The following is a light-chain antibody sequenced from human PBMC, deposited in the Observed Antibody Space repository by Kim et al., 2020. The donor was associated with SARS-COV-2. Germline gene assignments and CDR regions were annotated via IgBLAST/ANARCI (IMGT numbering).Light chain of an antibody. Sequence: SVSPGQTAGIPCSGDKLGDKYVCWYQQKPGQSPVLLIYEDTKRPSGIPVRFSGSYSGNTATLTISGTQAMDEADYYCQAWDSNTWVFGGGTQLTVL. CDR1: KLGDKY. CDR2: EDT. CDR3: QAWDSNTWV. V-gene: IGLV3-1*01. J-gene: IGLJ3*02.